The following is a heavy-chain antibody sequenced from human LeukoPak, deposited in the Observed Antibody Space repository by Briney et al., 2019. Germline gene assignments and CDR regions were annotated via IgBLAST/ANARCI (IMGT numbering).Heavy chain of an antibody. CDR3: ARQRGYCSGGSCYYYGMDV. D-gene: IGHD2-15*01. CDR1: GFTFSSYA. Sequence: GGSLRLSCAASGFTFSSYAMSWVRQAPGKGLEWVSAISGSGGSTYYADSVKGRFTISRDNSKNTLYLQMNSLRAEDTAVYYCARQRGYCSGGSCYYYGMDVWGQGTTVTVSS. CDR2: ISGSGGST. J-gene: IGHJ6*02. V-gene: IGHV3-23*01.